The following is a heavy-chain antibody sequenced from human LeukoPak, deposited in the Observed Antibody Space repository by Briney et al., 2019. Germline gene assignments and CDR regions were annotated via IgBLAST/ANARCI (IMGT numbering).Heavy chain of an antibody. J-gene: IGHJ4*02. CDR2: IYYSGST. CDR3: ARDHRDFVY. CDR1: GYSISSGYY. Sequence: SETLSLTCAVSGYSISSGYYWSWIRQPPGKGLEWIGYIYYSGSTNYNPSLKSRVTISVDTSKNQFSLKLSSVTAADTAVYYCARDHRDFVYWGQGTLVTVSS. V-gene: IGHV4-61*01.